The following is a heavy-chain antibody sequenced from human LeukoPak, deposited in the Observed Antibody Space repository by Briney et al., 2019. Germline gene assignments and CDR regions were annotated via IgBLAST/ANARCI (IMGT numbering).Heavy chain of an antibody. Sequence: SETLSLTCTVSGGSISSYYWSWIRQPLGKGLEWIGYIYYSGSTNYNPSLKSRVTISVDTSKNQFSLKLSSVTAADTAVYYCARDNYYDSSGYGSRFDPWGQGTLVTVSS. J-gene: IGHJ5*02. D-gene: IGHD3-22*01. V-gene: IGHV4-59*01. CDR1: GGSISSYY. CDR2: IYYSGST. CDR3: ARDNYYDSSGYGSRFDP.